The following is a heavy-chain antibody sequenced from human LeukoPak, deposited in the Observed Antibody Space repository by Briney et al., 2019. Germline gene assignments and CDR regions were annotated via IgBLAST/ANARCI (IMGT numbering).Heavy chain of an antibody. CDR3: AKDGTWGYSSSWYKAFDI. V-gene: IGHV3-53*01. CDR1: GFTVSSNY. D-gene: IGHD6-13*01. Sequence: GGSLRLSCAASGFTVSSNYMSWVRQAPGKGLEWVSVIYSGGSTYYADSVKGRFTISRDNSKNTLYLQMNSLRAEDTAVYYCAKDGTWGYSSSWYKAFDIWGQGTMVTVSS. J-gene: IGHJ3*02. CDR2: IYSGGST.